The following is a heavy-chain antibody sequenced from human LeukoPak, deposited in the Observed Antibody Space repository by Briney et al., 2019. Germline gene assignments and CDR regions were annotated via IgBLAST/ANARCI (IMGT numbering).Heavy chain of an antibody. D-gene: IGHD1-26*01. Sequence: GGSLRLSCAASGFTFINAWMAWVRQAPGKGLERVGRIKAKAHGGTTDYAAPVKGRFTISRDDSKNTLYLQMNSLKTEDTAVYYCTTDGVGIEGATFDYWGQGTLVTVSS. CDR3: TTDGVGIEGATFDY. CDR1: GFTFINAW. J-gene: IGHJ4*02. V-gene: IGHV3-15*01. CDR2: IKAKAHGGTT.